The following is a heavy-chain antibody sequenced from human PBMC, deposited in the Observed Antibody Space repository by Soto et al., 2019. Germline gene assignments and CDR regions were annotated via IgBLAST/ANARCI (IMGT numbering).Heavy chain of an antibody. V-gene: IGHV3-7*03. CDR2: IKQDGTEK. J-gene: IGHJ2*01. Sequence: PVGSLRLSCAASGFTFSSYWMSWVRQTPGKGLEWVADIKQDGTEKNLVDSVKGRFTISRDNAKNSLYLQMNSLRDEDTAVYYCAGGLGWHFDLWGRGTLVTSPQ. CDR1: GFTFSSYW. CDR3: AGGLGWHFDL.